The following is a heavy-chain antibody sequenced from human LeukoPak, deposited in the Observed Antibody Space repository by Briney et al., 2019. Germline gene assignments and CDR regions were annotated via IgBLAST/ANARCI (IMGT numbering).Heavy chain of an antibody. CDR3: ARDRDYYDSSGYWKDAFDI. Sequence: SETLSLTCTVSGGSISSYYWSWIRQPPGKGLEWIGYIYYSGSTNYNPSLKSRVTISVDTSKNQFSLKLSSVTAADTAVYYCARDRDYYDSSGYWKDAFDIWGQGTMVTVSS. V-gene: IGHV4-59*12. CDR1: GGSISSYY. D-gene: IGHD3-22*01. CDR2: IYYSGST. J-gene: IGHJ3*02.